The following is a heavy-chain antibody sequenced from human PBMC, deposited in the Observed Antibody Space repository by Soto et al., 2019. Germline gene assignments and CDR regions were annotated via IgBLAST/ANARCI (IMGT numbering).Heavy chain of an antibody. CDR1: GFTFSSYG. CDR2: ISYDGSNK. CDR3: AKDPSSSLYYFDY. Sequence: GESLKISCAASGFTFSSYGMHWVRQAPGKGLEWVAVISYDGSNKYYADSVKGRFTISRDNSKNTLYLQMNSLRAEDTAVYYCAKDPSSSLYYFDYWGQGTLVTVSS. J-gene: IGHJ4*02. V-gene: IGHV3-30*18. D-gene: IGHD6-13*01.